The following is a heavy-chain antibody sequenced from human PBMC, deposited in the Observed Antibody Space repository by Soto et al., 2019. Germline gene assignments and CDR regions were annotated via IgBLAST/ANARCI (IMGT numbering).Heavy chain of an antibody. CDR2: IWYDGSDQ. CDR1: GFTFSTYG. J-gene: IGHJ4*02. Sequence: QVQLVESGGGVVQPGRSLRLSCAASGFTFSTYGMHWVRQAPGKGLQWVAVIWYDGSDQYYADSVKGRFTISRDNSKNTLYLQMSFLRAEDTAVYYCATDQGLFWGQGTLVTVSS. D-gene: IGHD3-22*01. V-gene: IGHV3-33*01. CDR3: ATDQGLF.